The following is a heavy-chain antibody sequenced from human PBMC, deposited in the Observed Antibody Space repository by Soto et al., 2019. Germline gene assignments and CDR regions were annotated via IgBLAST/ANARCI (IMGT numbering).Heavy chain of an antibody. CDR1: GFTFSSYG. V-gene: IGHV3-33*01. CDR3: AREGVGSGYYYYFDD. Sequence: QVQLVESGGGVVQPGRSLRLSCAASGFTFSSYGMHWVRQAPGKGLEWVAVIWYDGSNKYYADSVKGRFTISRDNSKNTLYLQMNSLRAEDTAVYYCAREGVGSGYYYYFDDWGQGTLCTVSS. D-gene: IGHD3-22*01. J-gene: IGHJ4*02. CDR2: IWYDGSNK.